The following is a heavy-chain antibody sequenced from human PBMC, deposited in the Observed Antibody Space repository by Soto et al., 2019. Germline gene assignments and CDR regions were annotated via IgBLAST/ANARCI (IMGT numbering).Heavy chain of an antibody. CDR1: GFSFSSYS. V-gene: IGHV3-48*02. CDR3: TRDFSFLEWRRQTGSGKDV. CDR2: ISSSSSTI. Sequence: SLRLSRAASGFSFSSYSMNWVRQAPGKGLEWLSYISSSSSTIYYADSVKGRFTISRDNANTSLYLQMNRLRDENTAVYYSTRDFSFLEWRRQTGSGKDVWGQGTTDTVSS. D-gene: IGHD3-3*02. J-gene: IGHJ6*02.